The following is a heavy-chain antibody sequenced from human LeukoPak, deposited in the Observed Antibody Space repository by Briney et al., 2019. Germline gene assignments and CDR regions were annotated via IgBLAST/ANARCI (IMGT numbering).Heavy chain of an antibody. J-gene: IGHJ4*02. V-gene: IGHV1-18*01. CDR3: ARTNYYDSSDYFDY. Sequence: ASVNVSCKASGYTFTSYGISWVRQAPGQGLEWMGWISAYNGNTNYAQKLQGRVTMTTDTSTSTAYMELRSLRSDDTAVYYCARTNYYDSSDYFDYWGQGTLVTVSS. CDR2: ISAYNGNT. D-gene: IGHD3-22*01. CDR1: GYTFTSYG.